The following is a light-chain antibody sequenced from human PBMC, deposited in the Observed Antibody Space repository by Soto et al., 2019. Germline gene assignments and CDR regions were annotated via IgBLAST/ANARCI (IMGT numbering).Light chain of an antibody. CDR1: QDISNH. CDR3: QQINSYPVT. Sequence: DIQLTQSPAFLSTSVGDKVTITCRASQDISNHLAWYQQKPGKAPNLLVYSASTLQSGVPSRFSGSGSGTEFTLTIGSLQTEDFATYFCQQINSYPVTFGGGTKVEIE. CDR2: SAS. J-gene: IGKJ4*01. V-gene: IGKV1-9*01.